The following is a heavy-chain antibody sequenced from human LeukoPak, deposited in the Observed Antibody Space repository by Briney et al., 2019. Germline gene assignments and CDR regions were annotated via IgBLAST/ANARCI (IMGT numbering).Heavy chain of an antibody. Sequence: GGSLGLSCAASGFPFSTYAMTWVRQAPGKGLEWVSGITGSDSSTYYADSVRGRFTISRDNSKNTVFLQMSSLRADDTAIYYCARGATPYDYGGNSVYWGQGTLVTVSS. D-gene: IGHD4-23*01. CDR1: GFPFSTYA. J-gene: IGHJ4*02. V-gene: IGHV3-23*01. CDR2: ITGSDSST. CDR3: ARGATPYDYGGNSVY.